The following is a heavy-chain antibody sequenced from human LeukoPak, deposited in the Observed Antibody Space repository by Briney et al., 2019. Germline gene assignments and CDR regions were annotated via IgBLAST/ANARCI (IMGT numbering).Heavy chain of an antibody. Sequence: GASVKVSCKAYGYTFTGYYMHWVRQAPGQGLEWMGRINPNSGGTNYAQKFQGRVTMTGDTSISTAYMELSRLRSDDTAVYYCAREGSRDGYNSAFDIWGQGTMVTVSS. CDR1: GYTFTGYY. D-gene: IGHD5-24*01. CDR3: AREGSRDGYNSAFDI. CDR2: INPNSGGT. J-gene: IGHJ3*02. V-gene: IGHV1-2*06.